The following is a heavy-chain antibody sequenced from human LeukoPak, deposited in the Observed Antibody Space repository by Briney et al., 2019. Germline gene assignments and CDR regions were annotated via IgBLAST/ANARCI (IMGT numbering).Heavy chain of an antibody. CDR3: ARALYNRGWYPDYFDS. Sequence: GGSLRLSCAASGFTFSSYTMNWVRQAPGKGLEWVSSISSVSTSIYYVDSVRGRFTISRDNAKNSLYLQMSSLRAEDTAIYYCARALYNRGWYPDYFDSWGQGTLVTVSA. D-gene: IGHD6-19*01. CDR1: GFTFSSYT. CDR2: ISSVSTSI. J-gene: IGHJ4*02. V-gene: IGHV3-21*01.